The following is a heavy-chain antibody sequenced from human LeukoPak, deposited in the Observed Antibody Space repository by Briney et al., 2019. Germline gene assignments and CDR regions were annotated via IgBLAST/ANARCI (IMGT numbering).Heavy chain of an antibody. CDR1: GGSFSGYY. V-gene: IGHV4-34*01. Sequence: SETLSLTCAVYGGSFSGYYWSWIRQPPGKGLEWIGEINHSGSTNYNPSLKSRVTISVDTSKNQFSPKLSSVTAADTAVYYCARGIGYSYGYPHFDYWGQGTLVTVSS. D-gene: IGHD5-18*01. CDR3: ARGIGYSYGYPHFDY. J-gene: IGHJ4*02. CDR2: INHSGST.